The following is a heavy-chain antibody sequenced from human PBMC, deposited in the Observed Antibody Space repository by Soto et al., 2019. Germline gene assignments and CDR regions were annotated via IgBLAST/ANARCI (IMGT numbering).Heavy chain of an antibody. D-gene: IGHD5-12*01. CDR2: IDPSDSYT. Sequence: GESLKISCTGSGYSFTSYWISWVRQMPGKGLEWMGRIDPSDSYTNYSPSFQGHVTISADKSISTAYLQWSSLKASDTAMYYCARQDRDGYNYVDYWGQGTLVTVSS. CDR3: ARQDRDGYNYVDY. CDR1: GYSFTSYW. V-gene: IGHV5-10-1*01. J-gene: IGHJ4*02.